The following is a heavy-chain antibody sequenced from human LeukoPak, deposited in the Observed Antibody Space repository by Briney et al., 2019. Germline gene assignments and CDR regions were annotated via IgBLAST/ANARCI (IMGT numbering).Heavy chain of an antibody. Sequence: PSETLSLTCAVSGYYIRSGYLWGWIRQPPRKGLEWLGSIYYSGTTYYNPSLKSRVTLSVDTSKNHFSLKLSSVTAADTAVCYCASANFSPFYDFWSGYNGFSKWFDPWGQGTLVTVSS. J-gene: IGHJ5*02. CDR1: GYYIRSGYL. D-gene: IGHD3-3*01. CDR2: IYYSGTT. CDR3: ASANFSPFYDFWSGYNGFSKWFDP. V-gene: IGHV4-38-2*01.